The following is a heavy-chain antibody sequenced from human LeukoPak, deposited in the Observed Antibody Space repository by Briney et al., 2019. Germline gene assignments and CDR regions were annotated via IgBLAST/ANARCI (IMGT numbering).Heavy chain of an antibody. CDR1: GGSNSRIGYY. V-gene: IGHV4-39*07. J-gene: IGHJ4*02. D-gene: IGHD6-19*01. CDR2: MYYSGST. CDR3: ARDHGSGWTWAYDY. Sequence: SETLSLTCTVSGGSNSRIGYYWGWIRQPPGKGLEWIGSMYYSGSTYYNPSLKSRVTISVDTSKNQFSLKLSPVTAADTAVYYCARDHGSGWTWAYDYWGQGTLVTVSS.